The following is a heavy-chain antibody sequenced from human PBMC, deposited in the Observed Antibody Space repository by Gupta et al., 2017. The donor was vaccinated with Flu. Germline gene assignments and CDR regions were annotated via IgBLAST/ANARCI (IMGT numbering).Heavy chain of an antibody. CDR3: ASPFSPSYSSSWYSLDY. CDR2: IWYDGSNK. J-gene: IGHJ4*02. V-gene: IGHV3-33*01. CDR1: GFTFSSYG. D-gene: IGHD6-13*01. Sequence: QVQLVESGGGVVQPGRSLRLSCAASGFTFSSYGMHWVRQAPGKGLEWVAVIWYDGSNKYYADSVKGRFTISRDNSKNTLYLQMNSLRAEDTAVYYCASPFSPSYSSSWYSLDYWGQGTLVTVSS.